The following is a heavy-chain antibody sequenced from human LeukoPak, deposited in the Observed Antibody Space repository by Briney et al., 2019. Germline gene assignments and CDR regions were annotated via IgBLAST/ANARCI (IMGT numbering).Heavy chain of an antibody. D-gene: IGHD6-19*01. CDR3: ASSSYSSGWYRAGFDI. Sequence: GASVKVSCKASGYTFTSYAMHWVRQAPGQRLEWMGWINAGNGNTKYSQKFQGRVTITRDTSASTAYMELSSLRSEDTAVYYCASSSYSSGWYRAGFDIWGQGTMVTVSS. CDR2: INAGNGNT. CDR1: GYTFTSYA. V-gene: IGHV1-3*01. J-gene: IGHJ3*02.